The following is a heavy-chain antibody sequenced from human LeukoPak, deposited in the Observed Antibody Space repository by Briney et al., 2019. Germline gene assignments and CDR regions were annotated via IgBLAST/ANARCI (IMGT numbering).Heavy chain of an antibody. D-gene: IGHD1-26*01. CDR3: ARRSGHRRFDYYYGMDV. Sequence: SETLSLTCTVSGGSISSYYWSWIRQPPGKGLEWIGYIYYSGSTNYNPSLESRVTISVDTSKNQFSLKLSSVTAADTAVYYCARRSGHRRFDYYYGMDVWGQGTTVTVSS. J-gene: IGHJ6*02. CDR2: IYYSGST. V-gene: IGHV4-59*08. CDR1: GGSISSYY.